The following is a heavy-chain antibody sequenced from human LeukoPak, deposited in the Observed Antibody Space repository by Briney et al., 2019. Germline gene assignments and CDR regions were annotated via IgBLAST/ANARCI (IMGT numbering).Heavy chain of an antibody. J-gene: IGHJ3*02. Sequence: PGGSLRLSCAASGFTVSSNYMSWVRQAPGKGLEWVSVIYSGGSTYYADSVKGRFTISRDNSKNTLYLQMNSLRAEDTAVYYCARVGYGEGDAFDIWGQGTMVTVSS. CDR1: GFTVSSNY. CDR2: IYSGGST. V-gene: IGHV3-53*01. CDR3: ARVGYGEGDAFDI. D-gene: IGHD4-17*01.